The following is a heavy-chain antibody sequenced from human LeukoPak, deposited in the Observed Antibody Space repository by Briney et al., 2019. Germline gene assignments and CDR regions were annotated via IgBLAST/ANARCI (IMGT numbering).Heavy chain of an antibody. D-gene: IGHD6-13*01. CDR1: GGSISSYY. CDR2: IYSTGST. CDR3: ARQIASAGTAGFDF. J-gene: IGHJ4*02. Sequence: SETLSLTCTVSGGSISSYYWSWIRQPAGKGLEWIGRIYSTGSTNYNPPLKSRVTMSVDTSKNQFSLRLRSVTAADTAVYYCARQIASAGTAGFDFWGRGALVTVSS. V-gene: IGHV4-4*07.